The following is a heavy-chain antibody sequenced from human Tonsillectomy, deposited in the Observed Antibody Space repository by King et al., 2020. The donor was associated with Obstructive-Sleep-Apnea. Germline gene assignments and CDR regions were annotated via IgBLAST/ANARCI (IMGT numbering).Heavy chain of an antibody. CDR3: ATTIAVVVAATYYFDF. J-gene: IGHJ4*02. V-gene: IGHV4-34*01. CDR2: INHSGRT. Sequence: VQLQQWGAGLLKPSETLSLTCAVYGGSFSGYYWNWIRQPPGKGLEWIWEINHSGRTNYNPSLKSRVTISGDTSKNQFSLKLSSVTAADTAVYYCATTIAVVVAATYYFDFWGQGTLVTVSS. CDR1: GGSFSGYY. D-gene: IGHD2-15*01.